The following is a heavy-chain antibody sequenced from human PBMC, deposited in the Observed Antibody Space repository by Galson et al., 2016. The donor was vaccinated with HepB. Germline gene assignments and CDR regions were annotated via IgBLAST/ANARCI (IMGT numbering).Heavy chain of an antibody. CDR1: GFTCRDDG. CDR2: IIRSGDST. V-gene: IGHV3-23*01. CDR3: VQGSTAPAV. Sequence: SLILSCAASGFTCRDDGMTWVRQAPRKALEGVSSIIRSGDSTDYPDSVKGRFTISRDNSKNTLSLQMNSLTADDTAIYYCVQGSTAPAVWGKGTTVTVSS. D-gene: IGHD2-2*01. J-gene: IGHJ6*04.